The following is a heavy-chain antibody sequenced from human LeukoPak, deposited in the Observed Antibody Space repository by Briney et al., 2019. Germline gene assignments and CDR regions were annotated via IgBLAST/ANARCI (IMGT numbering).Heavy chain of an antibody. CDR3: AKVFHD. J-gene: IGHJ3*01. Sequence: SETLSLTCTVSRGSISGDYWSWIRQPAGKGLEWIGLIYTSGTTNYNPSLKSRVTMSLDTSKNQFSLKLSSVTAADTAVYYCAKVFHDWGQGTMLTVSS. CDR2: IYTSGTT. CDR1: RGSISGDY. V-gene: IGHV4-4*07.